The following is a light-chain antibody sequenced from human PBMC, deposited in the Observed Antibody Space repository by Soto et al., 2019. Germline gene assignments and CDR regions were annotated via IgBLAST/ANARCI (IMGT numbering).Light chain of an antibody. CDR2: DVS. V-gene: IGLV2-14*01. CDR1: SDVGAYRY. Sequence: QSVLTQPASVSGSPGQSITISCTGSDVGAYRYVSWYQQHPGKAPRLMIYDVSNRPSGVSDRFPGSKSGNTASLTISGLQPEDEAYFFCSSYTGGNARVVFGGGTKVTVL. CDR3: SSYTGGNARVV. J-gene: IGLJ2*01.